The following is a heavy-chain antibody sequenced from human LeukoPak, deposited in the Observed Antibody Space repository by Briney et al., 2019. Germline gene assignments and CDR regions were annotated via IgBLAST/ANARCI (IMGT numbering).Heavy chain of an antibody. CDR3: AKGSMGYSYGFLDY. CDR2: ISYDGSNK. V-gene: IGHV3-30*18. Sequence: PGRSLRLSCAASGFTFSSYGMHWVRQAPGKGLEWVAVISYDGSNKYYADSVKGRFTISRDNSKNTLYLQMNSLRAEDTAVYYCAKGSMGYSYGFLDYWGQGTLVTVSS. CDR1: GFTFSSYG. J-gene: IGHJ4*02. D-gene: IGHD5-18*01.